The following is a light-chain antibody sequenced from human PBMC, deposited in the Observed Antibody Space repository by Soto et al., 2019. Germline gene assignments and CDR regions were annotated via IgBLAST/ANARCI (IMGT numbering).Light chain of an antibody. V-gene: IGKV3-15*01. J-gene: IGKJ1*01. CDR3: KQYGISPRT. CDR2: GAY. CDR1: QSVSSN. Sequence: EIGMTQSPATLSVSPGERATLSCRASQSVSSNLAWYQQKPGQAHRLLIYGAYTRATGIQARFSGSGSGTDFTLTIRRLEPEDFAVYYCKQYGISPRTFGQGTKVDIK.